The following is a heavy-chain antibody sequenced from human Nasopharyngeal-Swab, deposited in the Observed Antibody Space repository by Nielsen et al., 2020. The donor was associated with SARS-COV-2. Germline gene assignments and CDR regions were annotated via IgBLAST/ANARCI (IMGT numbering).Heavy chain of an antibody. D-gene: IGHD6-13*01. CDR1: GGSFSSYY. V-gene: IGHV4-59*08. CDR3: ARLVAAPYYYYMDV. J-gene: IGHJ6*03. Sequence: SETLSLTWTVAGGSFSSYYWSWIRQPPGKGLEWIGYIYYSGSTNYNPSLKSRVTISVDTSKNQFSLKLSSVTAADTAVYYCARLVAAPYYYYMDVWGKGTTVTVSS. CDR2: IYYSGST.